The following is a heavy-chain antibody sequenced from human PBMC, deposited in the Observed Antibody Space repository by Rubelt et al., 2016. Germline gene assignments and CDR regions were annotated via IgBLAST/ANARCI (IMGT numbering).Heavy chain of an antibody. CDR2: ISYDGRDT. CDR1: GFTFSSHA. Sequence: VVQPGRSLRLSCAASGFTFSSHAMHWVRQAPGKGLEWVAVISYDGRDTYYGTSVEGRVRIARDNSRNTVFLQMNSLRAEDTAIYYCARGDDFSSWYVNDYGLDVWGRGTTVTVPS. CDR3: ARGDDFSSWYVNDYGLDV. J-gene: IGHJ6*01. D-gene: IGHD6-13*01. V-gene: IGHV3-30*04.